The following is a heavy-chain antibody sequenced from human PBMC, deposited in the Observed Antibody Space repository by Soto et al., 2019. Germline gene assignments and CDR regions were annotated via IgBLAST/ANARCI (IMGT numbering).Heavy chain of an antibody. V-gene: IGHV1-18*01. Sequence: ASVKVSCKTSGYTFTTYGISWVRQAPGQGLEWMGWISAYNGNTNYAQKIQDRVTMTTDTSTSTAYMELRSLRYDDTAVYYCARTADSSSYDPWGQGTLVTVSS. D-gene: IGHD6-6*01. CDR1: GYTFTTYG. CDR2: ISAYNGNT. J-gene: IGHJ5*02. CDR3: ARTADSSSYDP.